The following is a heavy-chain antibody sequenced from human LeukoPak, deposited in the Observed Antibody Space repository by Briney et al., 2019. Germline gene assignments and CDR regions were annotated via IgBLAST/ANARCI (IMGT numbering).Heavy chain of an antibody. CDR3: ASLTPYYYDSSGHFGY. D-gene: IGHD3-22*01. CDR1: GGSISSSSYY. CDR2: IYYSGST. Sequence: SETLSLTCTVSGGSISSSSYYWGWVRQPPGKGLEWIGSIYYSGSTYYNPSLKSRVTISVDTSKNQFSLKLSSVTAADTAVYYCASLTPYYYDSSGHFGYWGQGTLVTVSS. J-gene: IGHJ4*02. V-gene: IGHV4-39*01.